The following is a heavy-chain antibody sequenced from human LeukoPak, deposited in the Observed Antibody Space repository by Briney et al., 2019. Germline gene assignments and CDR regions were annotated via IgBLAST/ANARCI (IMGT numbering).Heavy chain of an antibody. CDR1: GGSISSSSYY. CDR2: IYYSGST. J-gene: IGHJ4*02. Sequence: PSETLSLTCTVSGGSISSSSYYWGWIRQPPGTGLEWIGGIYYSGSTYYNPSLKSRVTISVDTSKNQFSLKLSSVTAADTAVYYCARLGGGDWAYDYWGQGTLVTVSP. V-gene: IGHV4-39*01. D-gene: IGHD2-21*02. CDR3: ARLGGGDWAYDY.